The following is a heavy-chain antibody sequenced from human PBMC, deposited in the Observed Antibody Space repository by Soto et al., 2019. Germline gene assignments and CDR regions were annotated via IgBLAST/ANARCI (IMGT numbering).Heavy chain of an antibody. CDR1: GFTFSSYA. CDR3: ARSSGIVVVVAASDNWFDP. J-gene: IGHJ5*02. Sequence: QVQLVESGGGVVQPGRSLRLSCAASGFTFSSYAMHWVRQAPGKGLEWVAVISYDGSNKYYADSVKGRFTISRDNSKNTLDLKMNSLRAEDTAVYYCARSSGIVVVVAASDNWFDPWGQGTLVTVSS. CDR2: ISYDGSNK. V-gene: IGHV3-30-3*01. D-gene: IGHD2-15*01.